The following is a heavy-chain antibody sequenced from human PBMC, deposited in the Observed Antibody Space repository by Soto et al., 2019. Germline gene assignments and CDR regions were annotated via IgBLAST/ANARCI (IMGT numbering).Heavy chain of an antibody. CDR2: ISAYNGNT. Sequence: QVQLVQSGAEVKKPGASVKVSCKASGYTFTSYGISWVRQAPGQGLEWMGWISAYNGNTNYAQKLQGRVTMTTDTSTSTAYMELRSLRSDDTSVYYCASTPARDIVLVPAALYYYYGMDVWGQGTTVTVSS. D-gene: IGHD2-2*01. J-gene: IGHJ6*02. CDR3: ASTPARDIVLVPAALYYYYGMDV. CDR1: GYTFTSYG. V-gene: IGHV1-18*01.